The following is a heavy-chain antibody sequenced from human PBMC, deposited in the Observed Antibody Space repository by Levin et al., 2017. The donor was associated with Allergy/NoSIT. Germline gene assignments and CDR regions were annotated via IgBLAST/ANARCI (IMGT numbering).Heavy chain of an antibody. V-gene: IGHV1-2*02. Sequence: GESLKISCKASGYTFTGYYMHWVRQAPGQGLEWMGWINPNSGGTNYAQKFQGRVTMTRDTSISTAYMELSRLRSDDTAVYYCARDISYYDKGGEFDYWGQGTLVTVSS. CDR1: GYTFTGYY. D-gene: IGHD3-22*01. J-gene: IGHJ4*02. CDR3: ARDISYYDKGGEFDY. CDR2: INPNSGGT.